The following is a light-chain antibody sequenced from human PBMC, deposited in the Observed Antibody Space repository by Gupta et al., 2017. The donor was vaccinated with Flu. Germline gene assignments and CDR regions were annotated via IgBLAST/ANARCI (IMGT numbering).Light chain of an antibody. CDR2: EVG. CDR3: SSYTSSSTLVV. CDR1: SSDVGGYNY. V-gene: IGLV2-14*01. J-gene: IGLJ2*01. Sequence: QSALTQPASVSGSPGQSITISCPGTSSDVGGYNYVSWYQQHPGKAPKLMIYEVGNRPSGVSNRFSGSKSGNTASLTISGLQAEDEADYYCSSYTSSSTLVVFGGGTKLTVL.